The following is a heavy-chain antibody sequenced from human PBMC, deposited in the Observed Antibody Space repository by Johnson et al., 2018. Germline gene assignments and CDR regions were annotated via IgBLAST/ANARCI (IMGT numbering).Heavy chain of an antibody. V-gene: IGHV3-33*08. CDR2: IWYDGSNK. Sequence: QVQLVESGGGLVQPGGSLRLSCAASGFTFARYGMHWVRQAPGKGLEWVAVIWYDGSNKYYADSVKGRFTISRDNSKNTLYLQMNSLRAEDTSVYYWARSPDCSSTSCLGMDVWGQGTTVTVSS. J-gene: IGHJ6*02. CDR1: GFTFARYG. D-gene: IGHD2-2*01. CDR3: ARSPDCSSTSCLGMDV.